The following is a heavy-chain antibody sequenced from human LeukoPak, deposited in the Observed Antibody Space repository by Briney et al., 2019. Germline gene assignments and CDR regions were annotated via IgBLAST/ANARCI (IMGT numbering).Heavy chain of an antibody. CDR2: ISGSGGST. CDR3: AKDAARVDYYYYGMDV. J-gene: IGHJ6*02. CDR1: GFTFGDHA. V-gene: IGHV3-23*01. Sequence: GGSLRLSCTASGFTFGDHAMSWVRQAPGKGLEWVSAISGSGGSTYYADSVKGRFTISRDNSKNTLYLQMNSLRAEDTAVYYCAKDAARVDYYYYGMDVWGQGTTVTVSS. D-gene: IGHD6-13*01.